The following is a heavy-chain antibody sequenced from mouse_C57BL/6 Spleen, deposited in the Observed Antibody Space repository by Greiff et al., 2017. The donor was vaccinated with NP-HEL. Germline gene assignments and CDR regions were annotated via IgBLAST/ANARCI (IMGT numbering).Heavy chain of an antibody. CDR3: ARRVGYGNYLDY. CDR2: IDPSDSET. Sequence: QVQLQQSGAELVRPGSSVKLSCKASGYTFTSYWMHWVKQRPIQGLEWIGNIDPSDSETHYNQKFKDKATLTVDKSSSTAYMQLSSLTSEDSAVYYCARRVGYGNYLDYWGQGTTLTVSS. D-gene: IGHD2-10*02. J-gene: IGHJ2*01. CDR1: GYTFTSYW. V-gene: IGHV1-52*01.